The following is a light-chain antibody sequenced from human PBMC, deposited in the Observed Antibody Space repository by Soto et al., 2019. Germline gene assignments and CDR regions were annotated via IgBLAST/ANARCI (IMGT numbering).Light chain of an antibody. J-gene: IGLJ3*02. CDR2: SNN. CDR1: SSNIGVNS. Sequence: QAVVTQPPSASGTPGQRVSISCSGSSSNIGVNSVNWYQQLPGTAPKLLIYSNNQRSSGVPDRFSGSKSGTSASLAISVLQSDDEAVYYCAAWDVSLNGWLFGGGTQLTVL. V-gene: IGLV1-44*01. CDR3: AAWDVSLNGWL.